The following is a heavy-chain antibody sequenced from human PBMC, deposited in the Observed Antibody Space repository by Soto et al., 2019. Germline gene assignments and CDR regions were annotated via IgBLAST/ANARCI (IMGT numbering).Heavy chain of an antibody. Sequence: QVQLVESGGGVVQPGRSVRLSCAASRFTFSRYGMHWVRQAPGKGLEWVTVISYDGSDKYYADSVKGRFTISRDNSKNTLYLQMNSLRAEDTAVYYCAKGNTAMAGGIDYWGQGTLVTVSS. V-gene: IGHV3-30*18. CDR3: AKGNTAMAGGIDY. CDR1: RFTFSRYG. CDR2: ISYDGSDK. D-gene: IGHD5-18*01. J-gene: IGHJ4*02.